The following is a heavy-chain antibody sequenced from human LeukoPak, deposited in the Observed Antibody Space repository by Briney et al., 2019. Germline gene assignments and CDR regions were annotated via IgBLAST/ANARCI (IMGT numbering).Heavy chain of an antibody. CDR1: GFTFSSYV. J-gene: IGHJ4*02. D-gene: IGHD6-13*01. Sequence: GGSLRLSCAASGFTFSSYVMSWVRQAPGKGLEWVSAISGSGGTTYYADSVKGRFTISRDNSKNTLYLQMNSLRPEDTAVYYCAKDQWGQQPALFDYWGQGTLVTVSS. CDR3: AKDQWGQQPALFDY. CDR2: ISGSGGTT. V-gene: IGHV3-23*01.